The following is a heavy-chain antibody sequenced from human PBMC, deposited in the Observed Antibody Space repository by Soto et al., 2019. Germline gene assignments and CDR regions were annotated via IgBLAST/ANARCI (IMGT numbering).Heavy chain of an antibody. CDR1: GFTFTNYG. D-gene: IGHD1-1*01. V-gene: IGHV3-23*01. CDR3: VEWNGYGDY. CDR2: FSGGSGTT. Sequence: VQLLASGGGLVQPGGSLRLSCVVSGFTFTNYGVTWVRQAPGKGLQWVSGFSGGSGTTHYRDSVKGRFTISRDDSKGTVYLQMNSLGVDDTAVYYCVEWNGYGDYWGQGTLVTVSS. J-gene: IGHJ4*02.